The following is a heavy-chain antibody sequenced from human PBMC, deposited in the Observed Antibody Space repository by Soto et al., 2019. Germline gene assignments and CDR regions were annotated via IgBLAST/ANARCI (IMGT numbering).Heavy chain of an antibody. D-gene: IGHD2-2*01. CDR3: ATNVRVHKYEYYGMDV. Sequence: QVELVESGGGVVQPGRSLRLSCGASGFTFNTSGMHWVRQAPDGGLEWVAVISYDGNTAYYGDSVKGRFTISRDNSKNTLYLQLKSLRSEDTDSYSFATNVRVHKYEYYGMDVWGQGTTVSVS. CDR1: GFTFNTSG. CDR2: ISYDGNTA. J-gene: IGHJ6*02. V-gene: IGHV3-30*03.